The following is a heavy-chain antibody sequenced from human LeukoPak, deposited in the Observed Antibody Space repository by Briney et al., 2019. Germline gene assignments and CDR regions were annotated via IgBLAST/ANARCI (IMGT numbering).Heavy chain of an antibody. CDR2: ISGDNDNT. Sequence: ASVKVSCKASGYTFTNYGLSWVRQAPGQGLEWMGWISGDNDNTNYAQELQGRVTITADKSTSTAYMELSSLRSEDTAVYYCARDNGRPDEDGGYFDYWGQGTLVTVSS. CDR3: ARDNGRPDEDGGYFDY. D-gene: IGHD2-2*01. CDR1: GYTFTNYG. J-gene: IGHJ4*02. V-gene: IGHV1-18*01.